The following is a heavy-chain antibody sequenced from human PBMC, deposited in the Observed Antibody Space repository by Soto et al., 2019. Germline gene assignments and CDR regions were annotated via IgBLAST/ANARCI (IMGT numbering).Heavy chain of an antibody. CDR1: GFTFSSYA. CDR3: AKDAVRGVINLRRLFDY. J-gene: IGHJ4*02. V-gene: IGHV3-23*01. D-gene: IGHD3-10*01. Sequence: EVQLLESGGGLVQPGGSLRLSCAASGFTFSSYAMSWVRQAPGKGLEWVSAISGSGGSTYYADSVKGRFTISRDNSKNTLYLQMNSLRAEDTAVYYCAKDAVRGVINLRRLFDYWGQGTLLTVSS. CDR2: ISGSGGST.